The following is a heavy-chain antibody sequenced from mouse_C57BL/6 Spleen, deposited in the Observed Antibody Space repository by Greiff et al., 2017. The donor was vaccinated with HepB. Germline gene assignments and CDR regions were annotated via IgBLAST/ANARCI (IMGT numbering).Heavy chain of an antibody. D-gene: IGHD1-1*01. CDR1: GYTFTSYW. CDR2: IDPSDSYT. Sequence: QVQLQQPGAELVKPGASVKLSCKASGYTFTSYWMQWVKQRPGQGLEWIGEIDPSDSYTNYNQKFKGKATLTVDTSSSTAYMQLSSLTSEDSAVYYCARSYYGSSLAYWGQGTLVTVSA. V-gene: IGHV1-50*01. J-gene: IGHJ3*01. CDR3: ARSYYGSSLAY.